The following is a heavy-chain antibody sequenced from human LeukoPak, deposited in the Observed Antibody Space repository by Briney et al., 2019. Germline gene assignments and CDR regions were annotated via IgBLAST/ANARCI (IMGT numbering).Heavy chain of an antibody. Sequence: PGGSLRLSCAASGFTFSSYEMNWVRQAPGKGLEWVSTISGSGDNTYYAESVKGRFTISRDNSKNRLYLKMNSLRAEDTAVYYCAKESTVTPGSVNWFDPWGQGTLVTVSS. D-gene: IGHD4-17*01. V-gene: IGHV3-23*01. CDR2: ISGSGDNT. CDR1: GFTFSSYE. CDR3: AKESTVTPGSVNWFDP. J-gene: IGHJ5*02.